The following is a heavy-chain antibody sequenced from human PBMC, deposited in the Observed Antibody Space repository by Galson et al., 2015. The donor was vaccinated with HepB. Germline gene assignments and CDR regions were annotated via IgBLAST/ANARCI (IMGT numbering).Heavy chain of an antibody. Sequence: ETLSLTCTVSGGSFNHYFWSWIRQSPGKGLEWIGEINHQGFTNSIPPLKSRLTISVNTSTTSFSLRLTSVTAADTATYYCARFVVVAATDGDLTDAFDVWGRGTQVTVSS. CDR2: INHQGFT. CDR1: GGSFNHYF. CDR3: ARFVVVAATDGDLTDAFDV. V-gene: IGHV4-34*01. D-gene: IGHD1-26*01. J-gene: IGHJ3*01.